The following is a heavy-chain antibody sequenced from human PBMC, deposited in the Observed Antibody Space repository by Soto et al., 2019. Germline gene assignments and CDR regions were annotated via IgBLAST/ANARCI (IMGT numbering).Heavy chain of an antibody. Sequence: EVPLLESGGGLVQPGGSLRLSCAASGFTFSNYAMSWVRQAPGKGLEWVSAISGSGDSTFYADSVKGRFTISRDNSKNTLYLQMNSLRAEDTAVYYCAKENRIVGESQFDYWGQGTLITVSS. CDR1: GFTFSNYA. J-gene: IGHJ4*02. D-gene: IGHD1-26*01. V-gene: IGHV3-23*01. CDR3: AKENRIVGESQFDY. CDR2: ISGSGDST.